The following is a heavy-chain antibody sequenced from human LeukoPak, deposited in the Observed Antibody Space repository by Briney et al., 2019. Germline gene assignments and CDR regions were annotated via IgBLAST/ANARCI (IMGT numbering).Heavy chain of an antibody. Sequence: PSETLSLTCTVSGGSISSYYWSWIRQPPGKGLEWIGYIYYSGSTNYNPSLKSRVTISVDTSKNQFSLKLSSVTAADTAVYYCARSYSYGPNFDYRGQGTLVTVSS. CDR2: IYYSGST. D-gene: IGHD5-18*01. CDR1: GGSISSYY. V-gene: IGHV4-59*08. J-gene: IGHJ4*02. CDR3: ARSYSYGPNFDY.